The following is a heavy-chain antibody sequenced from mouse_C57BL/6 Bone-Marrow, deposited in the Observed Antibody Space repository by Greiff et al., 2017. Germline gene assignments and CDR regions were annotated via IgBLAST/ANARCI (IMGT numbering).Heavy chain of an antibody. V-gene: IGHV1-59*01. Sequence: QVQLKQPGAELVRPGTSVKLSCKASGYTFTSYWMHWVKQRPGQGLEWIGVIDPSDSYTNYNQKFKGKATLTVDTSSSTAYMQLSSLTSEDSAVYYCAGYAIDYWGQGTSVTVSS. CDR2: IDPSDSYT. CDR3: AGYAIDY. CDR1: GYTFTSYW. J-gene: IGHJ4*01.